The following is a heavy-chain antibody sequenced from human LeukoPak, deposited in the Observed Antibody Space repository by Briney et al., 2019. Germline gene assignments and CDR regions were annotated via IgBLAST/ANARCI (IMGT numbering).Heavy chain of an antibody. CDR2: ISWNSDNI. V-gene: IGHV3-9*01. CDR1: GFTFDDYA. Sequence: PGGSLRLSCAASGFTFDDYAMHWVRQAPGKGLEWVSGISWNSDNIAYAVSVKGRFTISRDNAKNSLYLQMNSLRAEDTGVYYCAKDASYYYYYYMDVWGKGTTVTVSS. J-gene: IGHJ6*03. CDR3: AKDASYYYYYYMDV.